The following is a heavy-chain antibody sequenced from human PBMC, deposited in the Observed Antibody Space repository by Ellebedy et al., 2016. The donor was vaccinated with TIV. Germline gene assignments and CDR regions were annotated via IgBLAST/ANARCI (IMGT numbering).Heavy chain of an antibody. J-gene: IGHJ4*02. V-gene: IGHV3-53*01. CDR1: GFTVSNNF. CDR2: IYSVGST. CDR3: ARKTDTTKSGDF. Sequence: PGGSLRLSCAASGFTVSNNFMTWVRQAPGKGLDWVSLIYSVGSTVYADSVKGRFTISRDNSRNTLYLQMNNLRVDDPAVYYCARKTDTTKSGDFWGQGTLVTVS. D-gene: IGHD5-18*01.